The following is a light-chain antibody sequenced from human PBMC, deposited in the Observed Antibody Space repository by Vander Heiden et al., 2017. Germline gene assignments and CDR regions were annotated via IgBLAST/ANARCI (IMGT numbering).Light chain of an antibody. V-gene: IGLV1-40*01. J-gene: IGLJ2*01. CDR3: QSYDSSLSGVV. CDR2: GNS. CDR1: SSNLGAGYC. Sequence: QSVLTQPPSVAGAPGQRVTLSCTGSSSNLGAGYCVHWYQQLPGTAPKLLIYGNSNRPSGVPDRFSGSKSGTSASLAITGLQAEDEADYYCQSYDSSLSGVVFGGGTKLTVL.